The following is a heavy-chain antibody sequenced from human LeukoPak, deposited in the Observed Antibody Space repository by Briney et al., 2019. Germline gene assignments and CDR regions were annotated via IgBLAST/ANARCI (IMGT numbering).Heavy chain of an antibody. CDR3: ARDGQRGITGTTHY. J-gene: IGHJ4*02. CDR1: GYTFTGYY. CDR2: INPNSGGT. Sequence: ASVKVSCKASGYTFTGYYMHWVRQAPGQGLEWMGWINPNSGGTNYAQKFQGRVTMTRDTSISTAYMELSRLRSDDTAVYYCARDGQRGITGTTHYWGQGTLVTVSS. D-gene: IGHD1-7*01. V-gene: IGHV1-2*02.